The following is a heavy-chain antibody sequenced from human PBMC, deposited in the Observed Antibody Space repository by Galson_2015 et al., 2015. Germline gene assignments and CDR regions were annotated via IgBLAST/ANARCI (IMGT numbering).Heavy chain of an antibody. CDR2: ISAYNGNT. CDR1: GYTFTSYG. J-gene: IGHJ4*02. Sequence: SVKVSCKASGYTFTSYGISWVRQAPGQGLEWMGWISAYNGNTNYAQKLRGRVTMTTDTSTSTAYMELRSLRSDDTAVYYCASCGTTYYYDSSGYCTFDYWGQGTLVTVSS. D-gene: IGHD3-22*01. CDR3: ASCGTTYYYDSSGYCTFDY. V-gene: IGHV1-18*04.